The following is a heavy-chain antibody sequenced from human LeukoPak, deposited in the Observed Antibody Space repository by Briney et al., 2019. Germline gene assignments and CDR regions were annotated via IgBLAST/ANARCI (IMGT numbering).Heavy chain of an antibody. CDR3: ARDRSRAFDI. Sequence: AAVKVSCKASGYTFTSYGNSWVRQAPAQGLEWMGWISAYNGNTNNAQKLQGRVTMTTDTSTSTAYMELRSLRSDDTAVYYCARDRSRAFDIWGQGTMVTVSS. CDR1: GYTFTSYG. V-gene: IGHV1-18*01. J-gene: IGHJ3*02. CDR2: ISAYNGNT.